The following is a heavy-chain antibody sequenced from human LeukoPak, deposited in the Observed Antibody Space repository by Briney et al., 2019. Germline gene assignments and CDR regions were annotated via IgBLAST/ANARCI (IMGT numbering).Heavy chain of an antibody. CDR2: INPNSSGT. V-gene: IGHV1-2*06. Sequence: ASVKVSCKASGYTFSDYYMHWVRQAPGQGLEWMGRINPNSSGTNYAQRFQGRVTLTRDTSISTAYMELSRLRSDDTAVYYCAGFGGQWLLRGDDTFDIWGQGTMVTVSS. D-gene: IGHD6-19*01. CDR3: AGFGGQWLLRGDDTFDI. CDR1: GYTFSDYY. J-gene: IGHJ3*02.